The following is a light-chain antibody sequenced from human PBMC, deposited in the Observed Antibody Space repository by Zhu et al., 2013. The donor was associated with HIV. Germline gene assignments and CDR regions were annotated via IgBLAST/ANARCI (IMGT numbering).Light chain of an antibody. CDR3: QQSGDSIS. V-gene: IGKV3-20*01. J-gene: IGKJ5*01. CDR2: GTS. Sequence: EIVLTQSPGTLSLSPGERATLSCRASQSVSSSYLAWYQQKPGQAPRLLIYGTSSRATGIPDRFSGSGSGTDFTLTISRLEPEDFAVYYCQQSGDSISFGQGTRLEIK. CDR1: QSVSSSY.